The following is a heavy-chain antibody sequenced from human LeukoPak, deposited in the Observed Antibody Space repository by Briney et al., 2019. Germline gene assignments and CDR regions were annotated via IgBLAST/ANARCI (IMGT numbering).Heavy chain of an antibody. CDR1: GFTFSSYG. V-gene: IGHV3-30*02. CDR2: IRYDGSNK. Sequence: AGSLRLSCAASGFTFSSYGMHWVRQAPGKGLEWVAFIRYDGSNKYYADSVKGRFTISRDNAKNSLYLQMNSLRAEDTAVYYCARGQLLPVWGGSTDYWGQGTLVTVSS. D-gene: IGHD3-16*01. CDR3: ARGQLLPVWGGSTDY. J-gene: IGHJ4*02.